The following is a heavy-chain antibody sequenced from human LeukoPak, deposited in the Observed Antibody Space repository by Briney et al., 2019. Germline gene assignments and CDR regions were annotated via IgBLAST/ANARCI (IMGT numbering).Heavy chain of an antibody. V-gene: IGHV4-4*09. D-gene: IGHD3-10*01. Sequence: SETLSLTCTVSGGSISSYYWSWIRQPPGKGLEWIGYIYTSGSTNYNPSLKSRVTISVDTSKNQFSLKLSSVTAADTAVYYCARLRGGYYMDVWGKGTTVTVSS. CDR2: IYTSGST. CDR1: GGSISSYY. J-gene: IGHJ6*03. CDR3: ARLRGGYYMDV.